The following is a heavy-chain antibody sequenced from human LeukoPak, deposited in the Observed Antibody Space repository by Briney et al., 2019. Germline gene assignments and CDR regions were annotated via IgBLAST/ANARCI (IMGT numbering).Heavy chain of an antibody. V-gene: IGHV4-59*03. Sequence: SETLSLTCTVSGGSISGSYWSWIRQSPGKGLEWIGYIYYNGNTDYNPSLRSRLTISVDTSMNQFSLKLTSVTAADTALYYCAKGGWSLDIWGQGTMVTVSS. D-gene: IGHD6-19*01. CDR2: IYYNGNT. CDR1: GGSISGSY. J-gene: IGHJ3*02. CDR3: AKGGWSLDI.